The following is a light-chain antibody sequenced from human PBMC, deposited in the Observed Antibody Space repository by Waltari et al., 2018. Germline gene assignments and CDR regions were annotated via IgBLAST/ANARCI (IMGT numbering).Light chain of an antibody. CDR3: QSYDSSIRV. Sequence: NFMLTQPHSVSESPGKTVTISCTRSSGSIASNYVQWYQQRPGSSPTTLIYEDNQRPSGVPDRFSGSIDSSSNSASLTISGLKTEDEADYYCQSYDSSIRVFGGGTKLTVL. V-gene: IGLV6-57*01. CDR2: EDN. J-gene: IGLJ2*01. CDR1: SGSIASNY.